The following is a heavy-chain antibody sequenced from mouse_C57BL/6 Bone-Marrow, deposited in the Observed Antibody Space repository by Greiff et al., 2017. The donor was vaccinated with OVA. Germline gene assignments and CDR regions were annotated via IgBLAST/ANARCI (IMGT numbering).Heavy chain of an antibody. CDR1: GYTFTNYW. CDR3: AHYGSRLYRHY. J-gene: IGHJ2*02. Sequence: QVQLQQPGAELVRPGTSVKLSCKASGYTFTNYWMHWVKQRPGQGLEWIGVIAPSDSYTNYNQKFKGRATLTVDTSSSTAYMHLSSLTSEDSAVYYCAHYGSRLYRHYWGQGTSLTVSS. D-gene: IGHD1-1*01. V-gene: IGHV1-59*01. CDR2: IAPSDSYT.